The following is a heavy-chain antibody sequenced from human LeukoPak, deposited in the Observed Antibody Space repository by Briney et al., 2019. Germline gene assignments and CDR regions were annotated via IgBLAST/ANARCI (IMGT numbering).Heavy chain of an antibody. V-gene: IGHV1-46*01. CDR3: ASIVVNNWGSARAFDY. J-gene: IGHJ4*02. D-gene: IGHD7-27*01. CDR1: GYTFTSYY. Sequence: ASVKVSCKASGYTFTSYYMHWVRQAPGQGLEWMGIINPSGGSTSYAQKFQGRVTMTRDMSTSTVYMELSSLRSEDTAVYYCASIVVNNWGSARAFDYWGQGTLVTVSS. CDR2: INPSGGST.